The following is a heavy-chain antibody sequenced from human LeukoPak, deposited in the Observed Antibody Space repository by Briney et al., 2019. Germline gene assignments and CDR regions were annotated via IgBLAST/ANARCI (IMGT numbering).Heavy chain of an antibody. Sequence: GSSVKVSCKASGGTFSSYAISWVRQAPGQGLEWMGGIIPIFGTANYAQKFQGRVTITTDESTSTAYMELSSLRSEDTAVYYFASLGYCSSTSCYNAFDIWRQGTMVTGYS. CDR2: IIPIFGTA. CDR3: ASLGYCSSTSCYNAFDI. D-gene: IGHD2-2*02. J-gene: IGHJ3*02. V-gene: IGHV1-69*05. CDR1: GGTFSSYA.